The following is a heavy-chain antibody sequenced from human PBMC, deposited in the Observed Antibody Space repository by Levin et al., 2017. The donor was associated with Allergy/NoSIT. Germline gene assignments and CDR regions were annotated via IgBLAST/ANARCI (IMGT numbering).Heavy chain of an antibody. V-gene: IGHV3-23*01. J-gene: IGHJ4*02. D-gene: IGHD3-10*01. CDR3: AKDIRVTMVQGVIHY. CDR1: GFTFSSYA. CDR2: ISGSGGST. Sequence: AGGSLRLSCAASGFTFSSYAMSWVRQAPGKGLEWVSAISGSGGSTYYADSVKGRFTISRDNSKNTLYLQMNSLRAEDTAVYYCAKDIRVTMVQGVIHYWGQGTLVTVSS.